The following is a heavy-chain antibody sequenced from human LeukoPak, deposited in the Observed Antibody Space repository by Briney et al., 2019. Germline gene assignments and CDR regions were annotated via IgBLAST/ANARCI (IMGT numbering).Heavy chain of an antibody. V-gene: IGHV1-69*13. CDR1: GGTFSNYE. Sequence: SVKVYCKASGGTFSNYEISWVRQAPGQGLEWMGGIIPIFVTSNYAQRFQGRVTITADESTTTAYMELSSLRSEDTAIYYCARGNVDRGGLFLGYFDYWGQGTLVTVSS. CDR3: ARGNVDRGGLFLGYFDY. D-gene: IGHD3-22*01. J-gene: IGHJ4*02. CDR2: IIPIFVTS.